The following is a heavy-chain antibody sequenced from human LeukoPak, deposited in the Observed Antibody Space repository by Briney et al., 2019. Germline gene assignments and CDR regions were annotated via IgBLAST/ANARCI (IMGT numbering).Heavy chain of an antibody. CDR3: AREYSGSYLSVDY. D-gene: IGHD1-26*01. CDR2: IYYSGST. J-gene: IGHJ4*02. CDR1: GGSISSYY. V-gene: IGHV4-59*01. Sequence: SETLSLTCTVSGGSISSYYWSWTRQPPGKGLEWIGYIYYSGSTNYNPSLKSRVTISVDTSKNQFSLKLSSVTAADTAVYYCAREYSGSYLSVDYWGQGTLVTVSS.